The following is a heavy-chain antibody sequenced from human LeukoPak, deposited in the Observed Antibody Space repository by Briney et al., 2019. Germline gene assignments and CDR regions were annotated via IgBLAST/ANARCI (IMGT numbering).Heavy chain of an antibody. CDR3: ARGGGARVVAATDYYYYYSMDV. CDR1: GGSISSYY. V-gene: IGHV4-59*12. CDR2: MYYSGST. D-gene: IGHD2-15*01. Sequence: SETLSLTCTVSGGSISSYYWSWIRQPPGKGLEWIGYMYYSGSTNYNPSLKSRVTISVDTSKNQFSLKLSSVTAADTAVYYCARGGGARVVAATDYYYYYSMDVWGQGTTVTVSS. J-gene: IGHJ6*02.